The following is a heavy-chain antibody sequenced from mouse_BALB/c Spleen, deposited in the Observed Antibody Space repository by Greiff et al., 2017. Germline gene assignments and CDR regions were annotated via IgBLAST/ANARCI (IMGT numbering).Heavy chain of an antibody. CDR1: GYSITSDYA. Sequence: EVKLVESGPGLVKPSQSLSLTCTVTGYSITSDYAWNWIRQFPGNKLEWMGYISYSGSTSYNPSLKSRISITRDTSKNQFFLQLNSVTTEDTATYYCARLKSDYYYAMDYWGQGTSVTVSS. CDR2: ISYSGST. J-gene: IGHJ4*01. CDR3: ARLKSDYYYAMDY. V-gene: IGHV3-2*02.